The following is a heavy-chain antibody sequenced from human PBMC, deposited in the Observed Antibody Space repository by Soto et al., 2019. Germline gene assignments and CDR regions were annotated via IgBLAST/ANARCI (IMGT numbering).Heavy chain of an antibody. D-gene: IGHD3-22*01. J-gene: IGHJ4*02. V-gene: IGHV3-64D*06. CDR3: VKGEYYYDSSGYYPFDY. CDR2: ISTDGGNT. Sequence: EVQLVESGGDLVQPGGSLRLSCSASGFTFSIYAMHWVRQAPGKGLEYVSSISTDGGNTHYADSVKGRFTISRDNSTNKVYLKMSSLRAEDTAVYYCVKGEYYYDSSGYYPFDYWGQGTLVTVSS. CDR1: GFTFSIYA.